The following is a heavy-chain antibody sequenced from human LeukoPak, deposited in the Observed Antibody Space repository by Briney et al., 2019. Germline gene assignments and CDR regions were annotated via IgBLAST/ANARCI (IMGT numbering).Heavy chain of an antibody. Sequence: TSETLSLTCAVYGGSFSGYYWSWIRQPPGKGLEWIGEINHSGSTNYNPSLKSRVTISVDTPKNQFSLKLSSVTAADTAVYYCARVRIRRNFDPWGQGTLVTVSS. CDR3: ARVRIRRNFDP. D-gene: IGHD2-21*01. CDR2: INHSGST. V-gene: IGHV4-34*01. J-gene: IGHJ5*02. CDR1: GGSFSGYY.